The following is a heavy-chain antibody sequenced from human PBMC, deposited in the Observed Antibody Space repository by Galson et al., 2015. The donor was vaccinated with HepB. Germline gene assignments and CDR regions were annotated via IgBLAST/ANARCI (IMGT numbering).Heavy chain of an antibody. V-gene: IGHV1-18*01. CDR3: ARDKSITMILMVIDAFDI. D-gene: IGHD3-22*01. J-gene: IGHJ3*02. Sequence: SVKVSCKASGYTFTSYGISWVRQAPGQGLEWMGWISVYNGNTNYPQKFQGRVTMTTDTSTSTAYMELRSLRSDDTAVYYCARDKSITMILMVIDAFDIWGQGTMVTVSS. CDR1: GYTFTSYG. CDR2: ISVYNGNT.